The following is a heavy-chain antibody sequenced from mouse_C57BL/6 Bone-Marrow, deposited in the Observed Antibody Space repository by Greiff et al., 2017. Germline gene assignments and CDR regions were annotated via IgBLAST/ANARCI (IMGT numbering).Heavy chain of an antibody. J-gene: IGHJ3*01. CDR2: ISSGGSYT. CDR1: GFTFSSYS. Sequence: EVKLVESGGDLVKPGGSLKLSCAASGFTFSSYSMSWVRQTPDKRLEWVATISSGGSYTYYPDSVKGRFTISRDNAKNTLYLQMSSLKSEDTAMYYCARHDYGTWFAYWGQGTLVTVSA. D-gene: IGHD1-1*01. CDR3: ARHDYGTWFAY. V-gene: IGHV5-6*01.